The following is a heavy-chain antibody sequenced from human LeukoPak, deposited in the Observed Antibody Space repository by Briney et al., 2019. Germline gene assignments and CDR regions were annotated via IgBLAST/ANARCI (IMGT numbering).Heavy chain of an antibody. Sequence: ASVKVSCKASGYTFTGYYMHWVRQAPGQGLEWMGWINPNSGGTNYAQKFQGRVTMTRDTSISTAYMELSRLRSDDTAVYYCARDRRVYCSSTSCYRGPPDYWGQGTLVTVSS. V-gene: IGHV1-2*02. CDR1: GYTFTGYY. CDR2: INPNSGGT. D-gene: IGHD2-2*02. CDR3: ARDRRVYCSSTSCYRGPPDY. J-gene: IGHJ4*02.